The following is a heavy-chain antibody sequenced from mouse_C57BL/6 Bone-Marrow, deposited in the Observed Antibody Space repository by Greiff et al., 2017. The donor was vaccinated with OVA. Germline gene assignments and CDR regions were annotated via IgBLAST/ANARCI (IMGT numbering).Heavy chain of an antibody. V-gene: IGHV5S21*01. J-gene: IGHJ3*01. Sequence: EVMLVESGEGLVKPGGSLKLSCAASGFTFSSYAMSWVRQTPEKRLEWVAYISSGGDYTHYADTVKGRVTISRDNARNTLYLQMSRLKSEDTAMYYCTRGDPYSNLFAYWGQGTLVTVSA. D-gene: IGHD2-5*01. CDR1: GFTFSSYA. CDR2: ISSGGDYT. CDR3: TRGDPYSNLFAY.